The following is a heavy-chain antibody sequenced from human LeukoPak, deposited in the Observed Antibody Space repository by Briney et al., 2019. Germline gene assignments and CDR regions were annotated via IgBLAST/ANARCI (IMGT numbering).Heavy chain of an antibody. CDR1: GVTFSSDS. CDR2: ISSSSYI. Sequence: GGSLRLSCAASGVTFSSDSMNWVRQAPGQGLEWVSSISSSSYIYYADSVKGRFTISRDNAKNSLYLQMNSLRVEDTAVYYCARVGCSGGRCPGYGMDVWGQGTTVTVSS. D-gene: IGHD2-15*01. V-gene: IGHV3-21*01. J-gene: IGHJ6*02. CDR3: ARVGCSGGRCPGYGMDV.